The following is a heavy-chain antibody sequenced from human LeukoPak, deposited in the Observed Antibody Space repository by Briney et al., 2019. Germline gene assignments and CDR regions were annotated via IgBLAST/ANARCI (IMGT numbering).Heavy chain of an antibody. CDR1: GGSISSGGYY. J-gene: IGHJ4*02. Sequence: PSETLSLTCTVSGGSISSGGYYWSWIRQHPGKGLEWIGYIYYSGSTYYTPSLKSRVTMSVDTSKNQFSLILSSVSAADTAVYYCARVIIGRHADYWGQGTLVTVSS. CDR2: IYYSGST. V-gene: IGHV4-31*03. CDR3: ARVIIGRHADY. D-gene: IGHD3-16*02.